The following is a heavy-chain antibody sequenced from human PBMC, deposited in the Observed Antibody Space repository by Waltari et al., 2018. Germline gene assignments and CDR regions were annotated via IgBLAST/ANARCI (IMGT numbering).Heavy chain of an antibody. Sequence: QVQLQESGPGLVKPSETLSLTCTVSGYSISSGYYWGWIRQPPGKGLEWIGSIYHSGSTYYNTSLKSRVTISVDTSKNQFSLKLSSVTAADTAVYYCARDAAVAGIDYWGQGTLVTVSS. CDR3: ARDAAVAGIDY. D-gene: IGHD6-19*01. V-gene: IGHV4-38-2*02. CDR1: GYSISSGYY. J-gene: IGHJ4*02. CDR2: IYHSGST.